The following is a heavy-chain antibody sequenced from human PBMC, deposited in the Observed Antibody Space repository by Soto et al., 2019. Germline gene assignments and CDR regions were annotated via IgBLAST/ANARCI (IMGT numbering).Heavy chain of an antibody. CDR3: ARRLATTVSALGY. CDR2: ISENGDRQ. Sequence: QVQLVQSGGGVVQAGNSLRLSCTASGLTFTSSSFHWVRQAPGKGLEWVAVISENGDRQYSTESVRGRFLISRDSSKNTGYLQMKRLRPGDTGVYFCARRLATTVSALGYWGQGALVTVSS. CDR1: GLTFTSSS. V-gene: IGHV3-30-3*01. J-gene: IGHJ4*02. D-gene: IGHD4-17*01.